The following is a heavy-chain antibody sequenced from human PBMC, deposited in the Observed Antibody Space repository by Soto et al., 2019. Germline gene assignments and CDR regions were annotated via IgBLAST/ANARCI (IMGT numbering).Heavy chain of an antibody. J-gene: IGHJ4*02. CDR1: GGTFNSHT. CDR2: VVPLLGIE. V-gene: IGHV1-69*08. D-gene: IGHD2-15*01. Sequence: QVQLVQSGAKVKRPGSSVKVSCKASGGTFNSHTINWVRQAPGQGLEWVGRVVPLLGIESHPQKFKDRLTVTADTSTGSVFMELSNLRSDDTAVYYCTRDRPEKEVVPGTRQQFYNWGPRTLFPVSS. CDR3: TRDRPEKEVVPGTRQQFYN.